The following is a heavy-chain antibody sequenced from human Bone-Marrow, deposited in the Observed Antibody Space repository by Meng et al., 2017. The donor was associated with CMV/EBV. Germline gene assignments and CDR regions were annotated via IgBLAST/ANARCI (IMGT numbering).Heavy chain of an antibody. CDR3: ASSVTRGFDP. CDR2: INAGNSNT. Sequence: SCKASGYTFTSYAMHWVRQAPGQRLEWMGWINAGNSNTKYSQKFQGRVTITRDTSASTAYMELSSLRSEDTAVYYCASSVTRGFDPWGQGTLVTVSS. D-gene: IGHD5-24*01. J-gene: IGHJ5*02. V-gene: IGHV1-3*01. CDR1: GYTFTSYA.